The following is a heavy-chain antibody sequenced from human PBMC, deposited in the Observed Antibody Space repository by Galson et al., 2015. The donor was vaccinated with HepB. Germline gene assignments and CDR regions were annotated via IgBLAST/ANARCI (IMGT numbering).Heavy chain of an antibody. J-gene: IGHJ4*02. CDR1: GFTVSSNY. CDR3: ARDRGRDYYDSSGYHRFDY. D-gene: IGHD3-22*01. CDR2: IYSGGST. V-gene: IGHV3-66*01. Sequence: SLRLSCAASGFTVSSNYMSWVRQAPGKGLEWVSVIYSGGSTYYADSVKGRFTISRDNSKNTLYLQMNSLRAEDTAVYYCARDRGRDYYDSSGYHRFDYWGQGTLVTVSS.